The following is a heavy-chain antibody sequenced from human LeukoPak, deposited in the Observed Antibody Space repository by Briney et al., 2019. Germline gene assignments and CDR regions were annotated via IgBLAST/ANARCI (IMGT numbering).Heavy chain of an antibody. D-gene: IGHD3-9*01. V-gene: IGHV4-4*07. Sequence: LSLTCTVSGGSISSYYWSWIRQPAGNGLEWIGRIYTSGSTNYNPSLKSRVTMSVDTSKNQFSLKLSSVTAADTAVYYCARDRTVRSDILTGYYALNWFDPWGQGTLVTVSS. J-gene: IGHJ5*02. CDR3: ARDRTVRSDILTGYYALNWFDP. CDR1: GGSISSYY. CDR2: IYTSGST.